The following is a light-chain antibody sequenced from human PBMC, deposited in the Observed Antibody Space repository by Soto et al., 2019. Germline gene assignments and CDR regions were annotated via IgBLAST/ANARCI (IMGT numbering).Light chain of an antibody. Sequence: SYELTQPPSVSVAPGQTAKIACGGDNIRSYSVHWYLQRSDQAPVLVVFDDSDRHSGIPDRFSGSNSGNTATLTISRVEAGDEADYYWQVWDTRGDRPVFGGGTQVTVL. J-gene: IGLJ2*01. V-gene: IGLV3-21*02. CDR1: NIRSYS. CDR3: QVWDTRGDRPV. CDR2: DDS.